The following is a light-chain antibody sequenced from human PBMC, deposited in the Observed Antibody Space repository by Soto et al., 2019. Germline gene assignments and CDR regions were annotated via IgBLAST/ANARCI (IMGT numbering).Light chain of an antibody. Sequence: EIVMMQSPATLSVSPGESVTLSCRASQLFSSNLAWYQHKPGQAPRLLIYGVSTRDTGVQDRFSGRASGTEFTLTISSLQSEDFAVYYCQQYNNWPRTFGQGTRLEIK. CDR1: QLFSSN. CDR3: QQYNNWPRT. CDR2: GVS. J-gene: IGKJ5*01. V-gene: IGKV3-15*01.